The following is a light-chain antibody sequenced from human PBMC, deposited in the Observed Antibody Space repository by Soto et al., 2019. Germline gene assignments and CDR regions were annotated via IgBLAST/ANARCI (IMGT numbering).Light chain of an antibody. V-gene: IGKV3D-15*01. CDR1: QSVGGS. J-gene: IGKJ1*01. Sequence: EIVMTQSPATLSLSPGERATLPCRASQSVGGSLAWFQQKPGQAPRLLFYGASTRATGIPARFTGSGSGTEFTLTISSLQSEDFAVYYCHQYNDWPRTFGQGTKVDIK. CDR3: HQYNDWPRT. CDR2: GAS.